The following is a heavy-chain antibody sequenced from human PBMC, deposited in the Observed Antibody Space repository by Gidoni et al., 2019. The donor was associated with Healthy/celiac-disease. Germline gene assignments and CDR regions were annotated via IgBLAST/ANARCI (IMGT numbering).Heavy chain of an antibody. CDR3: ARLYGGPRGRYY. V-gene: IGHV3-7*01. Sequence: EVQLVESGGGLVQPGGYLILSCTAAGFSFSSYWMSWVRQAPGKGLEWVANIKQDGSEKYYVDSVKGRFTISRDNAKNSLYLQMNSLRAEDTAVYYCARLYGGPRGRYYWGQGTLVTVSS. D-gene: IGHD4-17*01. CDR2: IKQDGSEK. CDR1: GFSFSSYW. J-gene: IGHJ4*02.